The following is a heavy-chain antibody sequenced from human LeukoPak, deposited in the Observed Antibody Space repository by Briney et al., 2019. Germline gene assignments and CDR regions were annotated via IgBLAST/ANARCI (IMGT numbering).Heavy chain of an antibody. Sequence: ASVKVSCKAFGYTFTRYGVNWVRQATGQGLEWMGWMNPNSGNTGYAQKFQGRVTITRNTSISTAYMELSSLRSEDTAVYYCARVGGGYNPLLYWGQGTLVTVSP. V-gene: IGHV1-8*03. CDR2: MNPNSGNT. D-gene: IGHD3-22*01. J-gene: IGHJ4*02. CDR3: ARVGGGYNPLLY. CDR1: GYTFTRYG.